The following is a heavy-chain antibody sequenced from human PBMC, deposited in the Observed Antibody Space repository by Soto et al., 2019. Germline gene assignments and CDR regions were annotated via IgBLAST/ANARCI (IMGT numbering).Heavy chain of an antibody. Sequence: GGSLRLSCVVSGFTFSSYEMNWVRQAPGKGLEWVSYSSGSGSTIYYTASVKGRFTISRDNAKNSLYLQMNSLRAEDTAIYYCARGWFSDYWGQGTLVTVSS. CDR1: GFTFSSYE. V-gene: IGHV3-48*03. D-gene: IGHD2-15*01. CDR2: SSGSGSTI. J-gene: IGHJ4*02. CDR3: ARGWFSDY.